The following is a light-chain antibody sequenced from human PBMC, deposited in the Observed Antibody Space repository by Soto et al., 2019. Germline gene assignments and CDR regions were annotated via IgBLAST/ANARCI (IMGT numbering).Light chain of an antibody. CDR3: SSYTSSSTQV. CDR1: SSDVGGYNY. Sequence: QSALTHPASVSGSPGQSITISCTGTSSDVGGYNYVSWYQQHPGKAPKLMIYEVSNRPSGVSNRFSGSKSGNTASLTISGLQAEEEADYYCSSYTSSSTQVFGTGPKVTVL. CDR2: EVS. V-gene: IGLV2-14*01. J-gene: IGLJ1*01.